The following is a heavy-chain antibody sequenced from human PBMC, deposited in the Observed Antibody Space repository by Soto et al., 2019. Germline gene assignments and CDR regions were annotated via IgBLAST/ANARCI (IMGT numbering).Heavy chain of an antibody. D-gene: IGHD3-16*01. CDR3: ARGRIMITS. J-gene: IGHJ4*02. CDR2: IYYSGRT. CDR1: GGSVSSGSYY. Sequence: QVQLQESGPGLVKPSETLSLTCTVSGGSVSSGSYYWSWIRQPPGKGLEWIGYIYYSGRTNYNPSLTSRVTISVDTSKIQFSMKLSSVTAADTAVYYCARGRIMITSWGQGTLVTVSS. V-gene: IGHV4-61*01.